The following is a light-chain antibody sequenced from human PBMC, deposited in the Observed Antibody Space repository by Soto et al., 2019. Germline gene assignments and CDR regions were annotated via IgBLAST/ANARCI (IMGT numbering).Light chain of an antibody. V-gene: IGLV2-14*03. J-gene: IGLJ1*01. Sequence: QSVLTQPASVSGSPGQSITISCTGTSSDVGGYNSVSWYQHHPGKAPKLMIFDVSDRPSGVSSRFSGSKSGNTASLTISGLQAKDEADYYCSSYTTSSTPHYVFGPGTKVTV. CDR2: DVS. CDR1: SSDVGGYNS. CDR3: SSYTTSSTPHYV.